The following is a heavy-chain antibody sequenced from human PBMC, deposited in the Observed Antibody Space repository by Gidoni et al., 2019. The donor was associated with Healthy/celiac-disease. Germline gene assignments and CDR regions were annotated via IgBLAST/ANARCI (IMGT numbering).Heavy chain of an antibody. CDR1: GFPFRSYA. CDR3: AKLPYIVVVTEGGDTWFDP. D-gene: IGHD2-21*02. CDR2: ISGSGGST. J-gene: IGHJ5*01. V-gene: IGHV3-23*01. Sequence: EVQLLESGGGLVQPGGSLRLSCAASGFPFRSYAMSWVRQAPGKGLEWVSAISGSGGSTYYADSVKGRFTISRDNSKNTLYLQMNSLRAEDTAVYYCAKLPYIVVVTEGGDTWFDPWGQGTLVTVSS.